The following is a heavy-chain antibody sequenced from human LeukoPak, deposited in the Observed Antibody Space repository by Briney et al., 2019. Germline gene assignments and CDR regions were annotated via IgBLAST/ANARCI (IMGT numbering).Heavy chain of an antibody. CDR3: ARHARDVLRYFDWTYYFDY. Sequence: SETLSLTCTVSGGSISSDYWSWIRQPPGKGLEWIGYIYYSGSTNYIPSLKSRATISVDTSKKQFSLTLSSVTAADTAVYYCARHARDVLRYFDWTYYFDYWGQGTLVTVSS. J-gene: IGHJ4*02. CDR2: IYYSGST. V-gene: IGHV4-59*08. D-gene: IGHD3-9*01. CDR1: GGSISSDY.